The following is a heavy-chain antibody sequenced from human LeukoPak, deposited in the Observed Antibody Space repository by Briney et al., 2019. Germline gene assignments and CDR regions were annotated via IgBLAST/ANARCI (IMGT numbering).Heavy chain of an antibody. CDR3: ARDRDPVGDIVVVPAAIWFDP. Sequence: SQTLSLTCTVSGGSISSGDYYWDWVRQPPGKGPEWIVYIYYTGSAYYNQSLKGRVTMSVDTSKNQFSLKLSSVTAADTAVYYCARDRDPVGDIVVVPAAIWFDPWGQGTLVTVSS. CDR1: GGSISSGDYY. V-gene: IGHV4-30-4*01. J-gene: IGHJ5*02. D-gene: IGHD2-2*01. CDR2: IYYTGSA.